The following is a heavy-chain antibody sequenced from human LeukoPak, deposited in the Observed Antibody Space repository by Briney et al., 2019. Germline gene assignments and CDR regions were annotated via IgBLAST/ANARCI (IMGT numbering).Heavy chain of an antibody. J-gene: IGHJ4*02. CDR1: GFTFSSYS. CDR2: ISSSSSYI. V-gene: IGHV3-21*01. CDR3: ARDLTDYYDSSGYYSHYY. Sequence: GGPLRLSCAASGFTFSSYSMNWVRQAPGKGLEWVSSISSSSSYIYYADSVKGRFTISRDNAKNSLYLQMNSLRAEDTAVYYCARDLTDYYDSSGYYSHYYWGQGTLVTVSS. D-gene: IGHD3-22*01.